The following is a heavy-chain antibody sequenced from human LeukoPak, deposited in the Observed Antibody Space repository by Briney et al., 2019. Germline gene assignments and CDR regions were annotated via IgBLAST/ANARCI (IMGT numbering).Heavy chain of an antibody. CDR1: GYTFTVHF. Sequence: ASVKVSCKTSGYTFTVHFMYWVRQAPGQGLEWMGWINPNTGGTNYAQKFQGRVTMTRDTSSSTAYMELTRLTSDDTAVYYCARDQRYDILTGYSYYFDYWGQGTLVTVSS. J-gene: IGHJ4*02. CDR2: INPNTGGT. V-gene: IGHV1-2*02. D-gene: IGHD3-9*01. CDR3: ARDQRYDILTGYSYYFDY.